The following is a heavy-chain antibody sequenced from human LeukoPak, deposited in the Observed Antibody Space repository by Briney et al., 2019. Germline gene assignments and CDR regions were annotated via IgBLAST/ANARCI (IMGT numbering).Heavy chain of an antibody. D-gene: IGHD4-17*01. J-gene: IGHJ4*02. CDR1: GGSISSYY. CDR3: ARATTVTYFDY. Sequence: SETLSLTCTVSGGSISSYYWSWIRQPPGKGLEWIGYIYYSGSTNYNPSLKSRVTISVDTSKNQFSLKLSSVTAADTAVYYCARATTVTYFDYWGQGTLVTVSS. CDR2: IYYSGST. V-gene: IGHV4-59*01.